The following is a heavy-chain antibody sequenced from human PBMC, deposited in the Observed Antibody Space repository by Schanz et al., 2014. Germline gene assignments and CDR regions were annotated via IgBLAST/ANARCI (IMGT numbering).Heavy chain of an antibody. Sequence: EVRLLESGGGLVQPGGSLRLSCVGSGFTFGSYAMNWVRQAPGKGLEWVSILYIRSTYYADSVKGRFTISRDNSKNMVFLQMNSLRVEDTAIYYCARDEGKDGYNLAFDVWGQGTLVTVSS. CDR1: GFTFGSYA. D-gene: IGHD5-12*01. V-gene: IGHV3-23*03. CDR3: ARDEGKDGYNLAFDV. J-gene: IGHJ3*01. CDR2: LYIRST.